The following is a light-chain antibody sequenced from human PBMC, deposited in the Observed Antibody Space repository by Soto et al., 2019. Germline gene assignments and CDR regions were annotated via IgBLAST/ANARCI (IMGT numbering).Light chain of an antibody. V-gene: IGKV3-20*01. CDR2: GAS. Sequence: EIVLTQSPGTLSMSPGERATLSCRASQSLSSSYLAWYQQKPGQAPRLLIYGASSRATGIPDRFSGSGSGTDFTLTLSRLEPEDFAMYYCQQYGSSPRTFGQGTKVEIK. CDR3: QQYGSSPRT. CDR1: QSLSSSY. J-gene: IGKJ1*01.